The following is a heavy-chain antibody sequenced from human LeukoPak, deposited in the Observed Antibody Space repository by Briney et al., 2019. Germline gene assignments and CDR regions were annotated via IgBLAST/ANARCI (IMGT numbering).Heavy chain of an antibody. Sequence: SETLSLTCTVSGGSISSSSYYWGWIRQPPGKGLEWIGSIYYSGSTYYNPSLKSRVTISVDTSKNQFSLKLSSVTAADTAVYYCAREGGSGSIYWGQETLVTVSS. CDR2: IYYSGST. CDR1: GGSISSSSYY. V-gene: IGHV4-39*07. CDR3: AREGGSGSIY. D-gene: IGHD3-10*01. J-gene: IGHJ4*02.